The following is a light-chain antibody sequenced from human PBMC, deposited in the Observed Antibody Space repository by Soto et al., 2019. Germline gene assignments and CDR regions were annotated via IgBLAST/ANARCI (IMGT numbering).Light chain of an antibody. CDR3: QQSYSTPL. J-gene: IGKJ4*01. CDR2: AAS. V-gene: IGKV1-39*01. Sequence: DIPMTQSPSSPSASVGDRVNITGRASQSISSYLNWYKQKPGKAPKLLIYAASSLQSGVPSRFSGSGSGTDFTLTIRSLQPEDFATYYCQQSYSTPLFGGGTKVDIK. CDR1: QSISSY.